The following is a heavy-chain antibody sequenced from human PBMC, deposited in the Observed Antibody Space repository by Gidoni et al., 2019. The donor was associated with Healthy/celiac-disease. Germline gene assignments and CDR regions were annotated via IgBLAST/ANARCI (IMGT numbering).Heavy chain of an antibody. CDR3: AREVKGY. CDR2: IIPIRGIA. CDR1: GGTFSSYA. V-gene: IGHV1-69*04. Sequence: QVQLVQSGAEVKTPGSSVQVSCTASGGTFSSYAISLVRQAPGQGLEWMGRIIPIRGIANDAQKFQGRVTMTADKFTSTAYMELSRLRYEDTAVYYWAREVKGYWGQGNLVTVSS. J-gene: IGHJ4*02.